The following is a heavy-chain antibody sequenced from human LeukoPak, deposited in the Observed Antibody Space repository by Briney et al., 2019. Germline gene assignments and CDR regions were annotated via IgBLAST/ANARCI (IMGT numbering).Heavy chain of an antibody. CDR1: GFTFSSYA. D-gene: IGHD4-17*01. Sequence: GGSLRLSCAASGFTFSSYAMHWVRQAPGKGLEWVAVISYDGSNKYYADSVKGRFTISRDNSKNTLYLQMNSLRAEDTAVYYCARGVTTDYYYYGMDVWGQGTTVTVSS. J-gene: IGHJ6*02. V-gene: IGHV3-30-3*01. CDR3: ARGVTTDYYYYGMDV. CDR2: ISYDGSNK.